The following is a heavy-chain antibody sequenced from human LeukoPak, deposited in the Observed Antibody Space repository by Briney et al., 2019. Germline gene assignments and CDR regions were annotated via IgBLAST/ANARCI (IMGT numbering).Heavy chain of an antibody. CDR1: GFTFSSYA. D-gene: IGHD1-26*01. V-gene: IGHV3-30*02. CDR2: IRYDGSNK. J-gene: IGHJ4*02. Sequence: GGSLRLSCAASGFTFSSYAMSWVRQAPGKGLEWVAFIRYDGSNKYYADSVKGRFTISRDNSKNTLYLQMNSLRAEDTAAYYCAKDHVAGSYYGYWGQGTLVTVSS. CDR3: AKDHVAGSYYGY.